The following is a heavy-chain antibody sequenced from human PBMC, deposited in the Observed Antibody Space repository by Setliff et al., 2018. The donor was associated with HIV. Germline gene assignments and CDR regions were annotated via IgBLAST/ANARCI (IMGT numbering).Heavy chain of an antibody. J-gene: IGHJ6*03. D-gene: IGHD4-4*01. Sequence: GESLKISCKGSGYYFTTFWIAWVRQMPGKGLEWMGFIYPGDSHTTYSPSFQGQVTISVDTSVSTAYLQWSSLKASDTAMYFCARHVIPYSNSLRVYMGVWGKGTTVTVSS. CDR1: GYYFTTFW. V-gene: IGHV5-51*01. CDR3: ARHVIPYSNSLRVYMGV. CDR2: IYPGDSHT.